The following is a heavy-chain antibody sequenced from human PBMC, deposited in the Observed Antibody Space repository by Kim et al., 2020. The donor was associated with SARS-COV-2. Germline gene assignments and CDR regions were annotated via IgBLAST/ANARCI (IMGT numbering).Heavy chain of an antibody. D-gene: IGHD3-16*01. J-gene: IGHJ3*02. Sequence: SETLSLTCTVSGGSISSYYWSWIRQPPGKGLEWIGYIYYSGSTNYNPSLKSRVTISVDTSKNQFSLKLSSVTAADTAVYYCANYLGGRVRGAFDIWGQGT. CDR3: ANYLGGRVRGAFDI. CDR2: IYYSGST. V-gene: IGHV4-59*13. CDR1: GGSISSYY.